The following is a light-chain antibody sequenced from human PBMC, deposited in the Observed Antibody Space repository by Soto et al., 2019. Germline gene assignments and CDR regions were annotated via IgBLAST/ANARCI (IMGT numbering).Light chain of an antibody. J-gene: IGLJ1*01. CDR3: SSFTSSSSYV. Sequence: QSVLAQPASVSGSPGQSIGISCTGTSSDVGSYNSVSWYQQYPGKAPTLMIHDVSDRPSGVSNRFSGSKSGNTASLTIPGLQAEDEAGYYCSSFTSSSSYVFGSGTKVTVL. CDR2: DVS. CDR1: SSDVGSYNS. V-gene: IGLV2-14*03.